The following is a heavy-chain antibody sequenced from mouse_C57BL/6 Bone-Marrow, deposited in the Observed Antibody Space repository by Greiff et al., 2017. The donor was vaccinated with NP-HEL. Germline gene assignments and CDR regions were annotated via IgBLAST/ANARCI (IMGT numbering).Heavy chain of an antibody. J-gene: IGHJ2*01. V-gene: IGHV5-12*01. CDR2: ISNGGGST. CDR1: GFTFSDYY. CDR3: ARQQVRDY. Sequence: EVHLVESGGGLVQPGGSLKLSCAASGFTFSDYYMYWVRQTPEKRLEWVAYISNGGGSTYYPDTVKGRFTISRDNAKNTLYLQMSRLKSEDTAMYYCARQQVRDYWGQGTTLTVSS.